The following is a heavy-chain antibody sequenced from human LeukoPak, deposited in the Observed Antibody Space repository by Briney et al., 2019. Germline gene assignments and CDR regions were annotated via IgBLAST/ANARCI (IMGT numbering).Heavy chain of an antibody. Sequence: GGSLRLSCVAYGFTFSIYEMNWVRQAPGKGLEWVSYISSGGGTIYYADSVKGRFIISRDNAKNSLYLQMNSLRAEDAAVYYCARIRADSSGYYYKYFDFWGQGTLVTVSS. CDR2: ISSGGGTI. J-gene: IGHJ4*02. CDR1: GFTFSIYE. D-gene: IGHD3-22*01. V-gene: IGHV3-48*03. CDR3: ARIRADSSGYYYKYFDF.